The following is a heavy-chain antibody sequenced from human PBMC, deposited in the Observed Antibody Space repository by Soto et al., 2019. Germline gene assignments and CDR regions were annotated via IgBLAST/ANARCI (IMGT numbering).Heavy chain of an antibody. CDR2: IYRSGTA. V-gene: IGHV4-4*02. Sequence: QVQLQESGPGLVRPSGTLSLTCAVSGGSISDNNWWSWVRQPPGKGLEWIGEIYRSGTANYNPSLHSRVTISMDKSKNQISLHLYSVTAADSAVYYCARQIGVPGTRGFDYWGQGTLVTVSS. CDR1: GGSISDNNW. D-gene: IGHD3-22*01. J-gene: IGHJ4*02. CDR3: ARQIGVPGTRGFDY.